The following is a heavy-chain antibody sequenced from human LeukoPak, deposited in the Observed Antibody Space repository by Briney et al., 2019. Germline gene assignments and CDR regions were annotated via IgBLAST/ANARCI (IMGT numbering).Heavy chain of an antibody. CDR1: GFTFSSYA. Sequence: GGSLRLSCAASGFTFSSYAMSWVRQAPGKGLEWVSAISGSGSSTYYADSVKGRFTISRDNSKNTLYLQMNSLRAEDTAVYYCAKYEYYYGSGSYPNEYDAFDIWGQGTMVTVSS. D-gene: IGHD3-10*01. J-gene: IGHJ3*02. V-gene: IGHV3-23*01. CDR2: ISGSGSST. CDR3: AKYEYYYGSGSYPNEYDAFDI.